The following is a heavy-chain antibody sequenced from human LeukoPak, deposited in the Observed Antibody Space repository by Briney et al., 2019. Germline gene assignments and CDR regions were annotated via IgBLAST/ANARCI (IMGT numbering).Heavy chain of an antibody. CDR2: ISSSGSTI. V-gene: IGHV3-48*03. D-gene: IGHD3-10*02. J-gene: IGHJ6*04. CDR1: GFTFSSYE. Sequence: GGSLRLSYAASGFTFSSYEMNWVRQAPGKGLEWVSYISSSGSTIYYADSVKGRFTISRDNAKNSLYLQMNSLRAEDTAVYYCAELGITMIGGVWGKGTTVTVSS. CDR3: AELGITMIGGV.